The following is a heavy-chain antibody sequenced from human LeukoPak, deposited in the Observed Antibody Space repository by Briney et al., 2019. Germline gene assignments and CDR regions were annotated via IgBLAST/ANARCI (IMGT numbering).Heavy chain of an antibody. J-gene: IGHJ4*02. D-gene: IGHD1-14*01. Sequence: PSQTLSLTCTVSGGSINTYFWTWIRQPPGTGLEWIGYINYSGSTNSNPSLKSRLAMSVDTSKNQFSVKLTSVTAADTAVYYCARQHSPGYFDYWGQGTLVTVSS. CDR2: INYSGST. V-gene: IGHV4-59*08. CDR3: ARQHSPGYFDY. CDR1: GGSINTYF.